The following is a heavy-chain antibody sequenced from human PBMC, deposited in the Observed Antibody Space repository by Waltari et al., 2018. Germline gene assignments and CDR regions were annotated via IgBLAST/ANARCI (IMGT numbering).Heavy chain of an antibody. D-gene: IGHD2-15*01. V-gene: IGHV1-3*01. CDR2: INAGNGNT. CDR3: ASTGGYGGNWRAFDI. Sequence: QVQLVQSGAEVKKPGASVKVSCMASGYTFTSYAMLWVRQAPGQRLEWMGWINAGNGNTKYSQKFQGRVTITRDTSASTAYMELSSLRSEDTAVYYCASTGGYGGNWRAFDIWGQWTMVTDSS. J-gene: IGHJ3*02. CDR1: GYTFTSYA.